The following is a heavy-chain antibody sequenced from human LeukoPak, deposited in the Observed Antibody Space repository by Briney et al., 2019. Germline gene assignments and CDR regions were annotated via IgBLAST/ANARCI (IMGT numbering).Heavy chain of an antibody. CDR3: ARGRGYDYVDSFDY. V-gene: IGHV3-66*01. CDR2: VYSGGTT. J-gene: IGHJ4*02. CDR1: GFTVSTNY. Sequence: GGSLRLSCAASGFTVSTNYMSWVRQAPGKGLEWVSLVYSGGTTYHADSVKGRFTISRDNSKNTLYLQMNSLRAEDTAVYYCARGRGYDYVDSFDYWGQGTLVTVSS. D-gene: IGHD5-12*01.